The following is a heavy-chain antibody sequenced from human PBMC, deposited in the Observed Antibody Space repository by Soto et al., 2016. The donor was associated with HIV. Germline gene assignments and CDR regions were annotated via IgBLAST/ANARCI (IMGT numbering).Heavy chain of an antibody. CDR1: GYTFTSYE. CDR2: MKPNSGNT. CDR3: ARGERITMVRGGPPYYYYMDV. J-gene: IGHJ6*03. D-gene: IGHD3-10*01. Sequence: QVQLVQSGPEVRKPGASVKVSCKASGYTFTSYEINWVRQATGQGLEWMGWMKPNSGNTGYAQKFQGRVTITRNTSISTAYMELSSLRSEDTAVYYCARGERITMVRGGPPYYYYMDVWGKGTTVTVSS. V-gene: IGHV1-8*03.